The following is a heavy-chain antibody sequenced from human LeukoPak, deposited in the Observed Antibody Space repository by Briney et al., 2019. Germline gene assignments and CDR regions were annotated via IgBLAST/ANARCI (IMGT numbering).Heavy chain of an antibody. J-gene: IGHJ6*03. D-gene: IGHD1-7*01. V-gene: IGHV1-69*05. Sequence: GASVKVSCKASGGTFSSYAISWVRQAPGQGLEWMGGIIPIFGTANYAQKFQGRVTITTDESTSTAYMELSSLRSEDTAVYYCARVLITGTTCQRNYYYYYMDVWGKGTTVTVSS. CDR3: ARVLITGTTCQRNYYYYYMDV. CDR2: IIPIFGTA. CDR1: GGTFSSYA.